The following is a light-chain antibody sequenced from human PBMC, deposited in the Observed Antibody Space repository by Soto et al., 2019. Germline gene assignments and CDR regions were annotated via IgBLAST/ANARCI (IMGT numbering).Light chain of an antibody. J-gene: IGLJ1*01. V-gene: IGLV2-8*01. Sequence: QSALTQPPSASGSPGQSVTFSCTGTSSDSGDYNYVSWYQQHPGKAPKLMIYEVTKRPSGAPDRFSGSKSGNTASLTVSGLQADDEADYYCSSYAGNNNYVFGTGTKVTVL. CDR2: EVT. CDR3: SSYAGNNNYV. CDR1: SSDSGDYNY.